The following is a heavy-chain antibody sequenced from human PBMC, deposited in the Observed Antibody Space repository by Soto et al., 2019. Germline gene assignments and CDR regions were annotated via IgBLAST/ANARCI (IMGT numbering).Heavy chain of an antibody. Sequence: SETLSLTCTVSGGSISSYYWSWIRQPPGKGLEWIGYIYYSGSTNYNPSLKSRVTISVDTSKNQFSLKLSSVTAADTAVYYCARGRVYYYGSGTDPTYYFDYWGQGTLVTVSS. J-gene: IGHJ4*02. V-gene: IGHV4-59*01. CDR2: IYYSGST. CDR3: ARGRVYYYGSGTDPTYYFDY. CDR1: GGSISSYY. D-gene: IGHD3-10*01.